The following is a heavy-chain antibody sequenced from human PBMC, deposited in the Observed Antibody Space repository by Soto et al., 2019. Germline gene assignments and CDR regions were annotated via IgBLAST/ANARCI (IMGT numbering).Heavy chain of an antibody. V-gene: IGHV3-21*01. CDR1: GFTFSSYS. Sequence: EVQLVESGGGLVKPGGSLRLSCAASGFTFSSYSMNWVRQAPGKGLEWVSSISSSSSYIYYADSVKGRFTISRDNAKNSLCLQMNSLRAEDTAVYYCARSIRSSWDDYWGQGTLVTVSS. J-gene: IGHJ4*02. CDR3: ARSIRSSWDDY. D-gene: IGHD6-13*01. CDR2: ISSSSSYI.